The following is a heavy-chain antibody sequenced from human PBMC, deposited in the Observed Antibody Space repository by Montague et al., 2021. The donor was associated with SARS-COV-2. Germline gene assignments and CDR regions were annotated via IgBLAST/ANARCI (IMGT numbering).Heavy chain of an antibody. V-gene: IGHV4-39*01. CDR1: GGSITDRTYY. Sequence: ETLSLTCSVSGGSITDRTYYWVCIRQSPGKGLEWIGAINYSGTTYYNPPLKSRVTISLVTAKNHFSLKMTSVTAADTAVYYCARHWGIAAAGKWGQGTLVTVSS. D-gene: IGHD6-13*01. CDR3: ARHWGIAAAGK. CDR2: INYSGTT. J-gene: IGHJ4*02.